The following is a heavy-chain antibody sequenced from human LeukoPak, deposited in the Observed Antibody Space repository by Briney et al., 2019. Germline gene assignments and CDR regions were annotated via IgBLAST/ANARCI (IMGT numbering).Heavy chain of an antibody. D-gene: IGHD3-3*01. Sequence: PGGSLRLSCAASGFTFSSYGMHWVRQAPGKGLEWVAVIWYDGSNKYYADSVKGRFTISRDNSKNTLYLQMNSLRAEDTAVYYCARAYYDFWSGYFPLDPFDYWGQGTLVTVSS. CDR2: IWYDGSNK. CDR3: ARAYYDFWSGYFPLDPFDY. J-gene: IGHJ4*02. CDR1: GFTFSSYG. V-gene: IGHV3-30*19.